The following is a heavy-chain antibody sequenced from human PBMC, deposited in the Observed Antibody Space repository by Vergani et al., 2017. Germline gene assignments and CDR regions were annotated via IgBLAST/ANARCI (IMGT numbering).Heavy chain of an antibody. CDR2: IIPIFGTA. V-gene: IGHV1-69*08. D-gene: IGHD2/OR15-2a*01. CDR3: ARGHNLFRYYYYYGMDV. Sequence: QVQLVQSGAEVKKPGSSVKVSCKASGATFRSNTISWVRQAPGQGLEWMGRIIPIFGTANYAQKFQGRVTITADESTSTAYMELSSLRSEDTAVYYCARGHNLFRYYYYYGMDVWGQGTTVTVSS. J-gene: IGHJ6*02. CDR1: GATFRSNT.